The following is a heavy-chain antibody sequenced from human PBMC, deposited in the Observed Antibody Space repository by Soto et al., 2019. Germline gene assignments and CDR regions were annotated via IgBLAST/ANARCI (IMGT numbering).Heavy chain of an antibody. D-gene: IGHD2-15*01. J-gene: IGHJ4*02. Sequence: EVPLVESGGGLVQPGGSLRLSCAASGFTFSSYAMHWVRQAPGTGLEYVSAISGNGGNTYYANSVKGRFTISRDNSKNTMYLQMGSLRTEDMAVYYCAREVVAATFDYWGRGTLVTVSS. CDR3: AREVVAATFDY. CDR1: GFTFSSYA. CDR2: ISGNGGNT. V-gene: IGHV3-64*01.